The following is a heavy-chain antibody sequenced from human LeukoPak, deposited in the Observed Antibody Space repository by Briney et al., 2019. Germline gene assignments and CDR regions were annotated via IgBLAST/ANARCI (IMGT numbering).Heavy chain of an antibody. CDR1: GYTFTGYY. CDR2: FDPEDGET. Sequence: GASVKVSCKASGYTFTGYYMHWVRQAPGKGLEWMGGFDPEDGETIYAQKFQGRVTMTEDTSTDTAYMELSSLRSEDTAVYYCARGREAGNAFDIWGQGTMVTVSS. V-gene: IGHV1-24*01. J-gene: IGHJ3*02. CDR3: ARGREAGNAFDI. D-gene: IGHD6-19*01.